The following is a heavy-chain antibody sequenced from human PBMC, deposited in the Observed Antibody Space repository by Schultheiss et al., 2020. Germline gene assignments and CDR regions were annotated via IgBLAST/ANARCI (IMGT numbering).Heavy chain of an antibody. V-gene: IGHV4-39*07. CDR1: GGSISSYY. Sequence: SETLSLTCTVSGGSISSYYWSWIRQHPGKGLEWIGSIYYSGITYFNPSLKSRVTISVDTSKNQFSLKLSSVTAADTAVYYCARGFGGGGGYPFDSWGQGTLVTVSS. CDR3: ARGFGGGGGYPFDS. D-gene: IGHD2-15*01. CDR2: IYYSGIT. J-gene: IGHJ4*02.